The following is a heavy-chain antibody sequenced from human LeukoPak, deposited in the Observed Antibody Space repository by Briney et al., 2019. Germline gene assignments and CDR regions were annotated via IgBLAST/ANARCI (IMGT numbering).Heavy chain of an antibody. D-gene: IGHD1-20*01. Sequence: SETLSLTCTVSGGSISSSSYYWGWIRQPPGKGLEWIGSIYYSGSTYYNPSLKSRVTISVDTSKNQFSLKLSSVTAADTAVYYCASSNWNDGPLLYFDYWGQGTLVTVSS. V-gene: IGHV4-39*01. CDR1: GGSISSSSYY. CDR2: IYYSGST. CDR3: ASSNWNDGPLLYFDY. J-gene: IGHJ4*02.